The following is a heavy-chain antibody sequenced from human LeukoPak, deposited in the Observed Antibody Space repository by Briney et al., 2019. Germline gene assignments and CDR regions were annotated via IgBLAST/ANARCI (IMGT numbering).Heavy chain of an antibody. CDR3: ARTYYYGSGSSQNPYYYYYYMDV. Sequence: GSLRLSCAASGFTFSSYSMNWVRQAPGKGLEWIGEINHSGSTNYNPSLKSRVTISVDTSKNQFSLKLSSVTAADTAVYYCARTYYYGSGSSQNPYYYYYYMDVWGKGTTVTISS. J-gene: IGHJ6*03. CDR2: INHSGST. D-gene: IGHD3-10*01. CDR1: GFTFSSYS. V-gene: IGHV4-34*01.